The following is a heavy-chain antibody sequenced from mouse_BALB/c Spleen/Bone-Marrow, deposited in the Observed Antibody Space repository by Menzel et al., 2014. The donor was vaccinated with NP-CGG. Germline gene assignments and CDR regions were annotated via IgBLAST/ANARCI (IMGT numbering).Heavy chain of an antibody. D-gene: IGHD4-1*01. CDR2: IHPNSGNT. Sequence: QVQLQQSGSVLVRPGASVKLSCKASGYTFTSSWMHWAKQRPGQGLEWIGEIHPNSGNTNYNEKFKGKATLTVDTSPSTAYVDLSSLTSEDSVVYYCARELGRGYYFDYWGQGTTLTVSS. J-gene: IGHJ2*01. CDR3: ARELGRGYYFDY. V-gene: IGHV1S130*01. CDR1: GYTFTSSW.